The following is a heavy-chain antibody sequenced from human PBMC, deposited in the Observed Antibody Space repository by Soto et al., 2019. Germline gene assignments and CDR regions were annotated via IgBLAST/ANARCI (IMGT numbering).Heavy chain of an antibody. CDR1: GGSISSGDYY. CDR3: ARVMGRGWITFDY. J-gene: IGHJ4*02. CDR2: IYYSGST. D-gene: IGHD6-19*01. Sequence: SETLSLTCTVSGGSISSGDYYWSWIRQPPGKGLEWIGYIYYSGSTYYNPSLKSRVTISVDTSKNQFSLKLSSVTAADTAVYYCARVMGRGWITFDYWGQGTLVTVSS. V-gene: IGHV4-30-4*01.